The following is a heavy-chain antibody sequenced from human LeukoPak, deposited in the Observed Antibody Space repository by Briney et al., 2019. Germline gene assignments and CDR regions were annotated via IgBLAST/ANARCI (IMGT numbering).Heavy chain of an antibody. CDR3: ARAEYSSSSTWFDP. CDR2: IYYSGST. J-gene: IGHJ5*02. Sequence: PSETLSLTCTVSGGSVSSGSYYWSWIRQPPGKGLEWIGYIYYSGSTNYNPSLKSRVTISVDTSKNQFSLKLSSVTAADTAVYYCARAEYSSSSTWFDPWGQGTLVTVSS. D-gene: IGHD6-6*01. CDR1: GGSVSSGSYY. V-gene: IGHV4-61*01.